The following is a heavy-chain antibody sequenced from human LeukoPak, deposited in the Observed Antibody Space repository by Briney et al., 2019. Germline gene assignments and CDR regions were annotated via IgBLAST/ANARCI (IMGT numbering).Heavy chain of an antibody. V-gene: IGHV4-30-4*08. CDR2: IYYSAAT. J-gene: IGHJ3*02. CDR1: GGPISSGDHY. Sequence: SQTLSLTCTVSGGPISSGDHYWSWIRQPPGKGLEWIWYIYYSAATNYIPSLKSRVTISIDTAKKQISLRLNSVAAADTAVYYCARDGLPPESPGRSFDIWGLGTMVTVSS. D-gene: IGHD3-10*01. CDR3: ARDGLPPESPGRSFDI.